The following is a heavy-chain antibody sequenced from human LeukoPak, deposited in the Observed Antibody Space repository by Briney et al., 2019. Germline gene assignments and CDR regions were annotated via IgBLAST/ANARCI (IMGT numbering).Heavy chain of an antibody. CDR3: ARVPLHDDSGHYYPH. CDR2: INGGNGNT. Sequence: ASVTVSFTTSGYTFTIYGMHWVRQAPGQSLEWMGWINGGNGNTKYSEKFQGRVTIIRDTSASTAYMELSSLRSEDTAVYYCARVPLHDDSGHYYPHWGQGTLVTVSS. V-gene: IGHV1-3*01. CDR1: GYTFTIYG. J-gene: IGHJ1*01. D-gene: IGHD3-22*01.